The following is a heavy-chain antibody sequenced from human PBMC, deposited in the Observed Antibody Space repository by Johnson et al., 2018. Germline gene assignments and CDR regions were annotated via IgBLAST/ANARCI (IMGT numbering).Heavy chain of an antibody. V-gene: IGHV3-7*01. Sequence: VELGECGGGLVESGGSLRVSCAASGLTFSSYWMSWVRQAPGKGLEWVANIQEDGSETYYVGYVRGRCTSSRDNVKNSLHLQMNSLRGEDTAVYYCARLGTYRSSSRGLLWGMDVWGQGTTVTVSS. J-gene: IGHJ6*02. CDR2: IQEDGSET. CDR3: ARLGTYRSSSRGLLWGMDV. D-gene: IGHD6-6*01. CDR1: GLTFSSYW.